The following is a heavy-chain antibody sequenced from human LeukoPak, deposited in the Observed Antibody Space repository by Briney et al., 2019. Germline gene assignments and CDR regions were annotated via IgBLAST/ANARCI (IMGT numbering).Heavy chain of an antibody. D-gene: IGHD3-10*01. CDR3: ARDTGELLHRYYYYYYMDV. J-gene: IGHJ6*03. CDR1: GGSISSSSYY. Sequence: SETLSLTCTVSGGSISSSSYYWGWIRQPPGKGLEWIGSIYYSGSTYYNPSLKSRVTISVDTSKNQFSLKLSSVTAADTAVYYCARDTGELLHRYYYYYYMDVWGKGTTVTISS. V-gene: IGHV4-39*07. CDR2: IYYSGST.